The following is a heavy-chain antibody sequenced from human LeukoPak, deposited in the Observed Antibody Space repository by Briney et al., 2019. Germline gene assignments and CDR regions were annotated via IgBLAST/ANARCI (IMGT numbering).Heavy chain of an antibody. CDR2: IVWDDNK. D-gene: IGHD1-26*01. V-gene: IGHV2-70*04. Sequence: SGPTLVKPTQTLTLTCTFSGFSLSTSGMRVSWIRQPPGKALEWLARIVWDDNKFYSISLKTRLTISKDTSKNQVVLTMANMDPVDTATYYSARMSGTFAFDYWGQGTLVTVSS. J-gene: IGHJ4*02. CDR1: GFSLSTSGMR. CDR3: ARMSGTFAFDY.